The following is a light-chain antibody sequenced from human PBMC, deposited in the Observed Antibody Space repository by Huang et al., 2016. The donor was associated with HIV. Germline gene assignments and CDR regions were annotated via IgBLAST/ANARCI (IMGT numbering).Light chain of an antibody. CDR2: DAS. Sequence: EIVLTQSPATLSLSPGERATLSCRASQSVHSYLAWYQQKPGQAPRLLIYDASTRATGIPARFSGSWSGTDFTLTISNLQSEDFAVYYCQQRSAWPLTFGGGTKVEI. J-gene: IGKJ4*01. CDR1: QSVHSY. V-gene: IGKV3-11*01. CDR3: QQRSAWPLT.